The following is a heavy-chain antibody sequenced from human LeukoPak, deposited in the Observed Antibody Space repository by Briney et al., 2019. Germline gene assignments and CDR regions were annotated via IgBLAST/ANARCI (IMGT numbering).Heavy chain of an antibody. Sequence: SETLSLTCTVSGGSISSSSYYWGWIRQPPGKGLEWIGSIYHSGSTYYNPSLKSRVTISVDTSKNQFSLKLSSVTAADTAVYYCAREYHLPKLFDYWGQGTLVTVSS. J-gene: IGHJ4*02. D-gene: IGHD1-1*01. CDR1: GGSISSSSYY. V-gene: IGHV4-39*07. CDR2: IYHSGST. CDR3: AREYHLPKLFDY.